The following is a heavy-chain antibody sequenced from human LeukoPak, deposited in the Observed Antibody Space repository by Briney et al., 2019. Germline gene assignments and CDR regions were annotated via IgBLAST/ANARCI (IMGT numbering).Heavy chain of an antibody. CDR2: INPNSGGT. J-gene: IGHJ5*02. CDR1: GYTFTGYF. D-gene: IGHD3-22*01. Sequence: ASVKVSCKASGYTFTGYFLHWVRQATGQGLEWMGWINPNSGGTTFAQKFQGRVTMTRDTSISTAYMELSRLRSDDTAVYYCARVFNYYDTSGYYTWGQGTLVTVSS. V-gene: IGHV1-2*02. CDR3: ARVFNYYDTSGYYT.